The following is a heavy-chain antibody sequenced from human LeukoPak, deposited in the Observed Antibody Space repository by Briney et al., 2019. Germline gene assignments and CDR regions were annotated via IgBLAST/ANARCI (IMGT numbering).Heavy chain of an antibody. CDR3: ARAMTGSYYSLRLDY. Sequence: ASVKVSCKTSGYSFTDYYMHWVRQAPGQGLEWMGWINPNSGGTNYAQKFQGRVTMTRDTSISTAYMELSRLRSDDTAVYYCARAMTGSYYSLRLDYWGQGTLVTVSS. CDR2: INPNSGGT. J-gene: IGHJ4*02. D-gene: IGHD1-26*01. CDR1: GYSFTDYY. V-gene: IGHV1-2*02.